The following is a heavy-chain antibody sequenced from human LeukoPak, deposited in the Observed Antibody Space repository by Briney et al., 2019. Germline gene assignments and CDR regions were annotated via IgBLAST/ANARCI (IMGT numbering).Heavy chain of an antibody. CDR1: GGSISSYY. D-gene: IGHD6-19*01. CDR2: IYYSGST. J-gene: IGHJ2*01. Sequence: SETLSLTCTVSGGSISSYYWSWIRQPPGKGLEWVGYIYYSGSTNYNPSLKSRVTISVDTSKNQFSLRLTSLTAADTAVYYCARRDSGGYGYFDLWGRGTLVTVSS. V-gene: IGHV4-59*01. CDR3: ARRDSGGYGYFDL.